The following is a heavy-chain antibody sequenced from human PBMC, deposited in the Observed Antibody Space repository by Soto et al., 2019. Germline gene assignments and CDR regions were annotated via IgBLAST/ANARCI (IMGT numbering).Heavy chain of an antibody. D-gene: IGHD3-22*01. CDR3: ASSHDSSGYQADY. V-gene: IGHV1-69*05. Sequence: SVKVSCKASGGIFNNYAISWVRQAPGQGLEWMGGIIPMFGTLNYAQKFQGRVTMTRDTSTSTVYMELSSLRSEDTAVYYCASSHDSSGYQADYWGQGTLVTVSS. CDR2: IIPMFGTL. J-gene: IGHJ4*02. CDR1: GGIFNNYA.